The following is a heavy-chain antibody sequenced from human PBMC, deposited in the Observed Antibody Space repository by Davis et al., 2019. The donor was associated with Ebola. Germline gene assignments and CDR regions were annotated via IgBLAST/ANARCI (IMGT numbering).Heavy chain of an antibody. CDR3: TRGRYGDGDY. CDR1: GFTVSANY. D-gene: IGHD2-21*02. V-gene: IGHV3-53*01. Sequence: GGSLRLSCSPSGFTVSANYMTWVRQAPGKGLQWVSILYSGAGGSSYYTDSGRGRLTISGDPSKNTVYLQMNNLRVEDTAVYYCTRGRYGDGDYWGQGTQVTVSS. CDR2: LYSGAGGSS. J-gene: IGHJ4*02.